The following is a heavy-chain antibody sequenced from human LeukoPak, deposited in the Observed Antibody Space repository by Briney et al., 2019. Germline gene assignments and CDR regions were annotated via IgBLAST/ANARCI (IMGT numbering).Heavy chain of an antibody. CDR1: GGTFSSYT. D-gene: IGHD2-15*01. Sequence: PMASVKVSCKASGGTFSSYTISWVRQAPGQGLEWMGRIIPILGIANYAQKFQGRVTITADKSTSTAYMELSSLRSEDTAVYYCARGYCSGGSCYFDYWGQGTLVTVSS. V-gene: IGHV1-69*02. J-gene: IGHJ4*02. CDR3: ARGYCSGGSCYFDY. CDR2: IIPILGIA.